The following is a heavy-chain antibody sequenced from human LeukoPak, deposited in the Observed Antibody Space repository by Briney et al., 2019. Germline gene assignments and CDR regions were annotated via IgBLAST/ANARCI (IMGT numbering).Heavy chain of an antibody. D-gene: IGHD5-24*01. Sequence: SVKVSCKASGGTFSSYAISWVRQAPGQGLEWMGGIIPIFGTANYAQKFQGRVTITADESTSTAYMELSSLRSEDTAVYYCARGIEMATIRYFDYWGQGTLVTVSS. CDR3: ARGIEMATIRYFDY. J-gene: IGHJ4*02. CDR2: IIPIFGTA. CDR1: GGTFSSYA. V-gene: IGHV1-69*13.